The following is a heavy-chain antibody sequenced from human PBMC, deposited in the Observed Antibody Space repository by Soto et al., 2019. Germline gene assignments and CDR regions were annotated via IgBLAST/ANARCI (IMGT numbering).Heavy chain of an antibody. CDR3: AMGRIPSFDY. V-gene: IGHV3-9*01. J-gene: IGHJ4*01. Sequence: EVQLVESGGGLVQPGRSLRLSCAASGFTFDDYAMHWVRQAPGKGLEWVSGISWNSGSIGYADSVKGRFTISRDNAKDSLYLQMNSLRAEDTALYYYAMGRIPSFDYWGHGTLVTVSS. CDR1: GFTFDDYA. D-gene: IGHD5-18*01. CDR2: ISWNSGSI.